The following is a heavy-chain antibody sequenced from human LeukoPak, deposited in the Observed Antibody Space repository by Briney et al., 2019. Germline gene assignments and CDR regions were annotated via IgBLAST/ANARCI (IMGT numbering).Heavy chain of an antibody. CDR2: IYYSGST. Sequence: SETLSLTCTASGGSISSSSYYWGWIRQPPGKGLEWIGSIYYSGSTYYNPSLKSRVTISVDTSKNQFSLKLSSVTAADTAVYYCSVVGARLQLDYWGQGTLVTVSS. J-gene: IGHJ4*02. D-gene: IGHD1-26*01. CDR3: SVVGARLQLDY. V-gene: IGHV4-39*07. CDR1: GGSISSSSYY.